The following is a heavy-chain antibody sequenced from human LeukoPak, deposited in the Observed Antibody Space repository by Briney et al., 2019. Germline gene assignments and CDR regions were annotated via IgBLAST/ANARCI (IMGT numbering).Heavy chain of an antibody. Sequence: GGSLRLSCAASGYTFSDYYMSWIRHAPGKGLEWVSYISSSGSTIYYADSVKGRFSISRDNAKNSLYLQMNSLRAEDTAVYYCARGKAQVGWFGEPSLYYFDYWGQGTLVTVSS. CDR1: GYTFSDYY. J-gene: IGHJ4*02. CDR2: ISSSGSTI. D-gene: IGHD3-10*01. CDR3: ARGKAQVGWFGEPSLYYFDY. V-gene: IGHV3-11*01.